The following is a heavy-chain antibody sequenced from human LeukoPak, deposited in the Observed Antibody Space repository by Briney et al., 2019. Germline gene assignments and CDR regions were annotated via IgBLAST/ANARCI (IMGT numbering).Heavy chain of an antibody. V-gene: IGHV3-23*01. CDR2: VGSDDDT. J-gene: IGHJ4*02. Sequence: GGSLRLSCAASGFTLTRNAMSGVRQTPGRGLEWVSGVGSDDDTHYTDSVRGRFTISRDNANNTLFLQMNSLRVEDTAVYYCAKDLSWWAAADYWGQGALVTVSS. CDR3: AKDLSWWAAADY. CDR1: GFTLTRNA. D-gene: IGHD2-15*01.